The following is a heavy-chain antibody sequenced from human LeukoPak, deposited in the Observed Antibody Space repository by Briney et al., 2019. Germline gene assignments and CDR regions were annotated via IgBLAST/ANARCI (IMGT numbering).Heavy chain of an antibody. V-gene: IGHV4-59*08. Sequence: PSETLSLTCTASGGSISSYYWSWIRQPPGKGLEWIGYIYYSGSTNYNPSLKSRVTISVDTSKNQFSLKLSSVTAADTAVYYCARFSSGYQNVFDYWGQGTLVTVSS. D-gene: IGHD3-22*01. CDR1: GGSISSYY. CDR3: ARFSSGYQNVFDY. J-gene: IGHJ4*02. CDR2: IYYSGST.